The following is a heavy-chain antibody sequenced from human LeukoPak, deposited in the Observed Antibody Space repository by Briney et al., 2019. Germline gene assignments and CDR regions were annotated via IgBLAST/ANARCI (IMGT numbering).Heavy chain of an antibody. V-gene: IGHV1-8*01. CDR1: GYTFTSYD. CDR2: MNPNSGNT. D-gene: IGHD2-8*01. CDR3: ASADASPRGSDYYYYYYMDV. J-gene: IGHJ6*03. Sequence: ASVKVSCKASGYTFTSYDINWVRQATGQGLEWMGWMNPNSGNTGYAQKFQGRVTITTDESTSTAYMELSSLRSEDTAVYYCASADASPRGSDYYYYYYMDVWGKGTTVTVSS.